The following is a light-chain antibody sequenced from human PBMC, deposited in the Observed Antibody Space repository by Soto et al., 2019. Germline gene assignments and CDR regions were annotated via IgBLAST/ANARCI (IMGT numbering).Light chain of an antibody. CDR3: QQYRGPRT. CDR1: QSISSY. Sequence: DIQMTQSPSSLSASVGDRVTITCRASQSISSYLNWYQHKLGSPPKLLIYDASNLGRGVPSRFSGGGSGTQFTLNISSLRPDDVATYYCQQYRGPRTFGQGTKVE. V-gene: IGKV1-5*01. J-gene: IGKJ1*01. CDR2: DAS.